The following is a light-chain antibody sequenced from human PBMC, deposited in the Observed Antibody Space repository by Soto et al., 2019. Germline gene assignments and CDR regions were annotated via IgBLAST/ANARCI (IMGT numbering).Light chain of an antibody. CDR3: HQYHYLWA. J-gene: IGKJ1*01. CDR1: QSISSH. Sequence: EIVMTQSPATLSVSPGETVTLSCRASQSISSHLAGYQQRPGQGPRLLIHDASGRATAIPARFSASGSGTEFTLTISSLQSEDFAVYYCHQYHYLWAFGQGTKVEI. V-gene: IGKV3-15*01. CDR2: DAS.